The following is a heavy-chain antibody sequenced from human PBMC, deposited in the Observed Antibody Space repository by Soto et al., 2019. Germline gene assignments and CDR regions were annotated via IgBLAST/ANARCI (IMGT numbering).Heavy chain of an antibody. CDR1: GGTFGSDA. V-gene: IGHV1-69*06. CDR2: IIPIFGTT. D-gene: IGHD3-22*01. J-gene: IGHJ5*02. Sequence: ASVKVSCKASGGTFGSDAITWVRQAPGQGLEWVGRIIPIFGTTNYAQNLQGRVTISADKSTLTSYMELHSLTSDDTALYYCARHRTDSGYYTNWLDPWGQGTQVKVS. CDR3: ARHRTDSGYYTNWLDP.